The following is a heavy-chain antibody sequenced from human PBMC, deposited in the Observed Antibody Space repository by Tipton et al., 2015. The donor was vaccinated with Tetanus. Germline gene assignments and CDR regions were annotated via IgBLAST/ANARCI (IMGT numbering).Heavy chain of an antibody. V-gene: IGHV3-7*01. J-gene: IGHJ3*01. Sequence: SLRLSCAASGFTFTNHYMTWVRQAPGKGLEWVANIKQDGSEQFYVASVKGRFTISRDNAKNSVYLQVNSLRVEDTGVYYCARESLYGSSSRCSDDGVDLLGQGSMVSVPS. CDR1: GFTFTNHY. CDR3: ARESLYGSSSRCSDDGVDL. CDR2: IKQDGSEQ. D-gene: IGHD2-2*01.